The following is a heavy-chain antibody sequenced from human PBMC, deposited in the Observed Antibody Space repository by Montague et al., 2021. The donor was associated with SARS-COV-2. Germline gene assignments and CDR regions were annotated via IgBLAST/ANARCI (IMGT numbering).Heavy chain of an antibody. CDR2: IYDSGGT. J-gene: IGHJ4*02. CDR3: ARGVVAAPRVVDY. D-gene: IGHD2-15*01. CDR1: GEPISGFF. Sequence: SETLSLTCSVSGEPISGFFWNWIRRPPGKGLEWIGRIYDSGGTDYNPSLESRVTMSVDTSKNQFSLKVNSVTAADTAMYYCARGVVAAPRVVDYWGRGTLVTVSS. V-gene: IGHV4-4*07.